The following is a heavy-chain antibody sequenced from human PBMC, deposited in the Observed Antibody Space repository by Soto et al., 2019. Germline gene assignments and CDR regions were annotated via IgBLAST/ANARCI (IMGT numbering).Heavy chain of an antibody. CDR2: IYYSGST. CDR1: GGSISSYY. CDR3: ARLPPGPRVDYFDY. D-gene: IGHD2-15*01. Sequence: QVQLQESGPGLVKPSETLSLTCTVSGGSISSYYWSWIRQPPGKGLEWIGYIYYSGSTNYTPSLKSRVTISVATSKTQFSLKLSSVTAADTAVYYCARLPPGPRVDYFDYWGQGTLVTVSS. J-gene: IGHJ4*02. V-gene: IGHV4-59*08.